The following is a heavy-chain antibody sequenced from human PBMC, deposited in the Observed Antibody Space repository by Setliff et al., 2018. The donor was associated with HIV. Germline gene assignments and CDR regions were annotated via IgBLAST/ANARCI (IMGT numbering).Heavy chain of an antibody. Sequence: VSCKASGYRFNTCGISWVRQAPGQGLEWMGWISPYNGDTRFAQSLQGRVTLTTDTSTNTAYMEMRTLRSDDTAVYFCVRGVTRDISGYYRDEYFQHWGQGTPVTVSS. V-gene: IGHV1-18*01. J-gene: IGHJ1*01. CDR3: VRGVTRDISGYYRDEYFQH. D-gene: IGHD3-22*01. CDR2: ISPYNGDT. CDR1: GYRFNTCG.